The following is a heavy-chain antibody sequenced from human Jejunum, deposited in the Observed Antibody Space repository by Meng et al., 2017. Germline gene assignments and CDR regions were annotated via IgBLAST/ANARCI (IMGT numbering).Heavy chain of an antibody. V-gene: IGHV4-4*02. J-gene: IGHJ4*02. CDR2: IYQTGST. CDR3: VRVADGTGAPYDY. CDR1: GVSISSIYW. D-gene: IGHD2-8*02. Sequence: QVQLQEAGPGLVKPSGTLSLTCAVSGVSISSIYWWSWVRQPPGKGLEWIGQIYQTGSTNYNPSLQSRVTMSVDKSKNQFSLKLSSVTAADSAVYYCVRVADGTGAPYDYWGQGTLVTVSS.